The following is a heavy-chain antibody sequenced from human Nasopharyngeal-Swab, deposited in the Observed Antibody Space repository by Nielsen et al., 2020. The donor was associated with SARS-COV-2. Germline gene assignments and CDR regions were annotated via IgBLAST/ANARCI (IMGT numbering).Heavy chain of an antibody. CDR3: AKKGATGWFDP. Sequence: SETLSLTCTVSGVSITSQYWSWIRQPPGKGLEWIGYISHNSGTSYNPSLKSRVTMFMDTSKNQFSLRLTSVTAADTAVYYCAKKGATGWFDPCGQGTLVTVSS. CDR2: ISHNSGT. V-gene: IGHV4-59*11. CDR1: GVSITSQY. J-gene: IGHJ5*02.